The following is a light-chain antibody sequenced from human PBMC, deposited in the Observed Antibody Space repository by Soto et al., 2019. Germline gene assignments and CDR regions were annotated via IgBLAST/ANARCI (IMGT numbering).Light chain of an antibody. J-gene: IGLJ2*01. Sequence: QSVLTQPPSASGTPGQRVTISCSGSISNIGGNTENWYQQVPGTAPKLLIYGNNNRPSGVPDRFSGSKSGTSASLAITGLQSWDEADYYCQSYDTSLGAHVVFGGGTKLTVL. CDR1: ISNIGGNT. CDR3: QSYDTSLGAHVV. CDR2: GNN. V-gene: IGLV1-44*01.